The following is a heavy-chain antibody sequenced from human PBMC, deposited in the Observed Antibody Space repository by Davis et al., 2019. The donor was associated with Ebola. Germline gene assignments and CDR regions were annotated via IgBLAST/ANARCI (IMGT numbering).Heavy chain of an antibody. CDR3: ANGPRGVGTGTFEN. J-gene: IGHJ4*02. CDR2: ISASGEKI. Sequence: EPLNTSCAASVFTFSTYVMSWVRQAPGKGLEWVSAISASGEKIYYADSVKGRFTISRDDSKSTLYVQMNSLRDEDTAVYYCANGPRGVGTGTFENWGQGTLVTVSS. V-gene: IGHV3-23*01. D-gene: IGHD1-7*01. CDR1: VFTFSTYV.